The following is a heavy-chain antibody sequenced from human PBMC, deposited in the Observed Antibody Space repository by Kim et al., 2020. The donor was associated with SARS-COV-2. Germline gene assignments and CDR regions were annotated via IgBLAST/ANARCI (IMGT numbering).Heavy chain of an antibody. J-gene: IGHJ4*02. CDR1: GDSISSNY. D-gene: IGHD2-2*02. CDR2: IYSSGST. V-gene: IGHV4-4*07. CDR3: AREYQLLYRAFDY. Sequence: SETLSLTCTVSGDSISSNYWSWIRQPAGKGLEWIGRIYSSGSTNYNPSLKGRVTMSIDTSKNQFSLNLTSVTAADTAVYYCAREYQLLYRAFDYWGQGTLVAVSS.